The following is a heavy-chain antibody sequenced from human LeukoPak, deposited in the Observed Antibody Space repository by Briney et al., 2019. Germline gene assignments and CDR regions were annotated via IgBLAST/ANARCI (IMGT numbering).Heavy chain of an antibody. D-gene: IGHD3-22*01. J-gene: IGHJ4*02. CDR2: ISSSGSTI. V-gene: IGHV3-48*01. CDR3: ARDRAFDSSGYSN. Sequence: PGGSLRLSCAASGFTFSSYSMNWVRQAPGKGLEWVSYISSSGSTIYYADSVKGRLTISRDNAKNSLYLQMNSLRAEDTAVYYCARDRAFDSSGYSNWGQGTLVTVSS. CDR1: GFTFSSYS.